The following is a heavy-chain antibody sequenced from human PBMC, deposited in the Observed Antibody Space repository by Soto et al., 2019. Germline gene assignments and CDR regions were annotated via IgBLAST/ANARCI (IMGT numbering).Heavy chain of an antibody. CDR1: GDSASSNSAA. D-gene: IGHD3-22*01. CDR2: TYYRSKWYN. CDR3: ARGYFYDSSGYLDS. V-gene: IGHV6-1*01. Sequence: QTLSLTCAISGDSASSNSAAWNWIRQSPSRGLEWLGRTYYRSKWYNDYAVSVKSRITINPDTSKNQFSLQLSSVTPEDTAVYFCARGYFYDSSGYLDSWGQGTLVTVSS. J-gene: IGHJ4*02.